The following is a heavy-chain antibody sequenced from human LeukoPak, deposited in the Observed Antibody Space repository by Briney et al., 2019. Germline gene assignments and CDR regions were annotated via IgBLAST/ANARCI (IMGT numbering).Heavy chain of an antibody. V-gene: IGHV3-48*01. CDR3: ARDYKYAFDN. D-gene: IGHD5-24*01. CDR1: GFTFSDYS. CDR2: IGIDSGNT. Sequence: GGSMRLSCAASGFTFSDYSMNWVRQAPGKGLEWISYIGIDSGNTNYADSVKGRFTISGDKAKNSLYLQMNSLRVEDTAVYYCARDYKYAFDNWGQGTLVTVSS. J-gene: IGHJ4*02.